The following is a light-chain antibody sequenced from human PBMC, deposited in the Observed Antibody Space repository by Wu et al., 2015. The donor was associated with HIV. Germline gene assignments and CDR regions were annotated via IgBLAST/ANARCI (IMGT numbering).Light chain of an antibody. Sequence: EIVLTQSPGTLSLSPGETGTLYCRASERVVSLAWFQKKPGQPPRLIFYDTSRRATGTPDRFSGSGSGTNFFLTITRPQREDFAVYFCQDQQFFGRGTKLDMK. CDR2: DTS. CDR1: ERVVS. V-gene: IGKV3D-20*02. CDR3: QDQQF. J-gene: IGKJ2*01.